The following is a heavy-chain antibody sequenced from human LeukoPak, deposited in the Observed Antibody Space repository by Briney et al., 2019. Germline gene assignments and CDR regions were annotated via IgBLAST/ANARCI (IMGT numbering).Heavy chain of an antibody. V-gene: IGHV4-59*01. CDR2: IYYSGNT. CDR3: AKLLSFGESPGYFFDY. D-gene: IGHD2/OR15-2a*01. CDR1: GGSISSYY. J-gene: IGHJ4*02. Sequence: SETLSLTCTVSGGSISSYYWSWIRQSPGKGLEWIGYIYYSGNTNYNPSLKSRVAISVDTSKNQFSLKLTSVTSADTAVYYCAKLLSFGESPGYFFDYWGQGTLVTASS.